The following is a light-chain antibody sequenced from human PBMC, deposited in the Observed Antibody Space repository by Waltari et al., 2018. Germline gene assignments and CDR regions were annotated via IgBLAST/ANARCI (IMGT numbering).Light chain of an antibody. Sequence: QAVLTQSPSVSGSPGQSVTISCTGTSSDIGGYNRFSWYQQHPGKAPKVMIYEVSERASGVSDRFSGSKSGNAASLTISGLQAEDEADYYCSSYANSDTFVLFGGGTRLTVL. V-gene: IGLV2-14*01. CDR1: SSDIGGYNR. CDR2: EVS. CDR3: SSYANSDTFVL. J-gene: IGLJ2*01.